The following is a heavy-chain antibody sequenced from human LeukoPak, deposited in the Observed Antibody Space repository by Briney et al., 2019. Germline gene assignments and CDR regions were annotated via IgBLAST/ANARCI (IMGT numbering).Heavy chain of an antibody. CDR2: IYKSGST. CDR1: GGSISGNA. Sequence: SETLSLTCTVSGGSISGNAWSWIRQTPEKGLEWISYIYKSGSTNYNPSLNGRVTISPDTSKNQFSLKLRSVAAADTAVYYCARHLADCGGDCYIPHYFYGTDVWGQGPAVTVSS. V-gene: IGHV4-59*08. CDR3: ARHLADCGGDCYIPHYFYGTDV. J-gene: IGHJ6*02. D-gene: IGHD2-21*02.